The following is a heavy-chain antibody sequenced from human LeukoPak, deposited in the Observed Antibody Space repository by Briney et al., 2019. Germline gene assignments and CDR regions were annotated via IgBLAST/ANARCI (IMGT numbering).Heavy chain of an antibody. J-gene: IGHJ5*02. V-gene: IGHV1-18*01. CDR2: ISAYNGNT. CDR1: GYTFTSYG. D-gene: IGHD1/OR15-1a*01. Sequence: ASVKVSCKASGYTFTSYGISWVRQAPGQGLEWMGWISAYNGNTNYAQKLQGRVTMTTDTSTTTAYIELRSLRSDDTAVYYCARDTGLEEPFDPWGQGTLVTVSS. CDR3: ARDTGLEEPFDP.